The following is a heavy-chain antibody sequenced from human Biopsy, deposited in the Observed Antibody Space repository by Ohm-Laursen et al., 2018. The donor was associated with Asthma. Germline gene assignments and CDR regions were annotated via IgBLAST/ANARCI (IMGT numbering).Heavy chain of an antibody. CDR2: TSYDGGNK. CDR3: ARKIAARGGMGV. CDR1: GFTFSIYD. Sequence: SLRLSCAASGFTFSIYDIHWVRQAPGKGLEWVAVTSYDGGNKFYGDSVKGRFTISRDNSKNTLYLQMNSLRAEDTAVYYCARKIAARGGMGVWGQGTTVTVSS. V-gene: IGHV3-30*03. J-gene: IGHJ6*02. D-gene: IGHD6-6*01.